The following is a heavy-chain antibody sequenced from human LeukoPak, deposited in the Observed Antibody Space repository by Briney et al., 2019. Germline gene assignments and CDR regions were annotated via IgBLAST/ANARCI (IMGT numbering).Heavy chain of an antibody. V-gene: IGHV1-69*02. CDR2: IIPILGIA. J-gene: IGHJ4*02. CDR3: ARGQEYFDS. CDR1: GGTFSSYT. Sequence: SVKVSCKASGGTFSSYTISWVRQAPGQGLEWMGRIIPILGIANYPQKSQGRVTITADKSTSTAYMELSSLRSEDTALYYCARGQEYFDSWGQGTLVTVSS.